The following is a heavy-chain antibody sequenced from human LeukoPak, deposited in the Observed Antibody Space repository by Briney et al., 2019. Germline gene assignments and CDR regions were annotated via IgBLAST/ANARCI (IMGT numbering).Heavy chain of an antibody. J-gene: IGHJ4*02. CDR1: GFTFSDYY. Sequence: NPGGSLRLSCAASGFTFSDYYMSWIRQAPGKGLEGVSYISSSGSTIDYADSVRGRFTISRDNAKNSLYLQMNSLRAEDTAVYYCAKDWAYYYDNYGLDYWGQGTLVTVSS. CDR3: AKDWAYYYDNYGLDY. CDR2: ISSSGSTI. V-gene: IGHV3-11*04. D-gene: IGHD3-22*01.